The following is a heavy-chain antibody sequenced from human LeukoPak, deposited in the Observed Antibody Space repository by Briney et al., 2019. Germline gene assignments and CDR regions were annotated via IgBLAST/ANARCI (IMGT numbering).Heavy chain of an antibody. Sequence: PGGSLRLSCAASGFTFSSYSMNWVRQAPGKGLEWVSSISSSSSYIYYADSVKGRFTISRDNAKNSLYLQMNSLRAEDTAVYYCAREPDCSGGSCYPPNFDYWGQGTLVTVSS. V-gene: IGHV3-21*01. D-gene: IGHD2-15*01. J-gene: IGHJ4*02. CDR3: AREPDCSGGSCYPPNFDY. CDR2: ISSSSSYI. CDR1: GFTFSSYS.